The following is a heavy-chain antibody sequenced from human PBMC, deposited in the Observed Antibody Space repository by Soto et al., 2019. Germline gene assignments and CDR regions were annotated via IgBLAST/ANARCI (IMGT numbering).Heavy chain of an antibody. CDR2: ISSSGTTI. CDR3: ARTMVRGVIITSLIDY. Sequence: QVQLVESGGGLVKPGGSLRLSCAASGFTFSDYYMSWIRQAPGKGLEWVSYISSSGTTIYYADSVKGRFTISGDNAKNSLYLQMNSLRAEDTAVYYCARTMVRGVIITSLIDYWGQGTLVTVSS. CDR1: GFTFSDYY. V-gene: IGHV3-11*01. D-gene: IGHD3-10*01. J-gene: IGHJ4*02.